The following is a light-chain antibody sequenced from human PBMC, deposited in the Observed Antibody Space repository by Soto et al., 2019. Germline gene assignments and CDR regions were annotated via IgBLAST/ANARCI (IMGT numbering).Light chain of an antibody. J-gene: IGKJ4*01. CDR1: QSVSSY. Sequence: EIVLTQSPATLYLSPGDRATLSCRASQSVSSYLSWYQKKPGQAPRLLIYDASHRATGIPPRFSGSGPETDFTLTISSLEPEDFAVYYCQQRSNLPPLTFGGGNKVEFK. V-gene: IGKV3-11*01. CDR3: QQRSNLPPLT. CDR2: DAS.